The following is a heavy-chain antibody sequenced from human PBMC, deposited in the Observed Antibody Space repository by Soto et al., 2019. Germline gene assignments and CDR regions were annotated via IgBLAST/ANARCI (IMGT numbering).Heavy chain of an antibody. Sequence: QVQLVQSGAEVKKPGASVKVSCKASGYTFTSYGISWVRQAPGQGLEWMGWISAYNGNTNYAQKLQGRVTMTTDTPTHTAYMEQRSLRYVEPAVYYCARAARARYSSGPAWFDPWGQGTLVTVSS. J-gene: IGHJ5*02. CDR2: ISAYNGNT. CDR1: GYTFTSYG. D-gene: IGHD6-19*01. V-gene: IGHV1-18*01. CDR3: ARAARARYSSGPAWFDP.